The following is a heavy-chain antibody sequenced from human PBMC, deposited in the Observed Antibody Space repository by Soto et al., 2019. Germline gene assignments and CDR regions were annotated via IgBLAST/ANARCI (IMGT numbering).Heavy chain of an antibody. J-gene: IGHJ6*02. CDR2: ISGSGGST. V-gene: IGHV3-23*01. D-gene: IGHD3-3*01. Sequence: GGSLRLSCAASGFTFSSYAMSWVRQAPGKGLEWVSAISGSGGSTYYADSVKGRFTISRDNSKNTLYLQMNSLRAEDTAVYYCAKDAPYYDFWSGYYPRYGMDVWGQGTTGTV. CDR1: GFTFSSYA. CDR3: AKDAPYYDFWSGYYPRYGMDV.